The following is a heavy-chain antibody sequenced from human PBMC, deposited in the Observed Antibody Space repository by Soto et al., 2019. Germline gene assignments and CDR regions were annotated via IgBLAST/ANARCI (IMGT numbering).Heavy chain of an antibody. CDR3: AVGGAVTTDY. CDR1: GGTFSSYA. CDR2: IIPIFGTA. D-gene: IGHD4-17*01. V-gene: IGHV1-69*12. Sequence: QVQLVQSGAEVKKPGSSVKVSCKASGGTFSSYAISWVRQAPGQGLEWMGGIIPIFGTANYAQKFQGRVTISAEESPSTAYMGLSSLRSEDAALYYCAVGGAVTTDYWGQGTLVTVSS. J-gene: IGHJ4*02.